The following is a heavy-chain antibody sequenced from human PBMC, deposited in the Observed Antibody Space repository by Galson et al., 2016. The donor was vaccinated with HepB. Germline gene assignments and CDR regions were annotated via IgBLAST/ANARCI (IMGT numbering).Heavy chain of an antibody. V-gene: IGHV4-39*01. D-gene: IGHD6-25*01. CDR3: ARHDRGIAAAFDH. CDR2: IYNTEST. CDR1: GGSISSSSIYY. Sequence: SETLSLTCTVSGGSISSSSIYYWGWIRQPPGKGLEWIGSIYNTESTYYNPSLKGRVTMSVDTSKNQFSLKLSSVTAADTAVYYCARHDRGIAAAFDHWGQGTLVTVSS. J-gene: IGHJ4*02.